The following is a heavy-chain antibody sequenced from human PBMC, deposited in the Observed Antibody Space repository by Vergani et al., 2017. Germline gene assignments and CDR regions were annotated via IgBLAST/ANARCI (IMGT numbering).Heavy chain of an antibody. D-gene: IGHD3-9*01. CDR3: ARQYYGILSGSHDPSFDY. V-gene: IGHV5-51*01. J-gene: IGHJ4*02. Sequence: EVQLVPSGAEVKKPGESLMISCKGSGYSFTSYWIGWVRQMPGKGLEWMGIIYPGDSDTRYSPSFQGQVTISADKSISTAYLQWSSLKASDTAMYYCARQYYGILSGSHDPSFDYWGQGTLVTVSS. CDR1: GYSFTSYW. CDR2: IYPGDSDT.